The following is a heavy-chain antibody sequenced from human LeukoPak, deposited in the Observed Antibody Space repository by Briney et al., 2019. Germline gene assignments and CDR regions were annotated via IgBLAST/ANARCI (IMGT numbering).Heavy chain of an antibody. V-gene: IGHV3-15*01. CDR1: GFTFSSAW. J-gene: IGHJ5*02. Sequence: GGSLRLSCVASGFTFSSAWMSWVRQAPGKGLEWVGRIKNNGDGGTTDYAAPVRGRFANSRDDSKNSLYLQMNSLKTEDTGVYYCTWDYAGSWGQGTLVTVSS. CDR2: IKNNGDGGTT. CDR3: TWDYAGS. D-gene: IGHD4-17*01.